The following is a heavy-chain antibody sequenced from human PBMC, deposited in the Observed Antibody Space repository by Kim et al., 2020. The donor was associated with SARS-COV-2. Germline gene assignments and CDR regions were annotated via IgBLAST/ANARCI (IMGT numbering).Heavy chain of an antibody. CDR1: GFTFSSYA. J-gene: IGHJ4*02. CDR2: ISYDGSNK. D-gene: IGHD3-16*02. Sequence: GGSLRLSCAASGFTFSSYAMHWVRQAPGKGLEWVAVISYDGSNKYYADSVKGRFTISRDNSKNTLYLQMNSLRAEDTAVYYCARSPGGVIVNYFDYWGQGTLLTVSS. CDR3: ARSPGGVIVNYFDY. V-gene: IGHV3-30*04.